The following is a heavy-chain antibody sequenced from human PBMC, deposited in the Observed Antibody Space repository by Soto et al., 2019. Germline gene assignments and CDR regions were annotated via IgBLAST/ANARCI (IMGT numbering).Heavy chain of an antibody. V-gene: IGHV1-18*01. CDR2: ISAYNGNT. J-gene: IGHJ6*02. Sequence: QVQLVQSGAEVKKPGASVKVSCKASGYTFTSYGISWVRQAPGQGLEWMGWISAYNGNTNYAQKLQGRVTMTTDTSTSTAYMGLRSLRSDDTAVYYCARVDIVGATSYYGMDVWGQGTTVTVSS. D-gene: IGHD1-26*01. CDR3: ARVDIVGATSYYGMDV. CDR1: GYTFTSYG.